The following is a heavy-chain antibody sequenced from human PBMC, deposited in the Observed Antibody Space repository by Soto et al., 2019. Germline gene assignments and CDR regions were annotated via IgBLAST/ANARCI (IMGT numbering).Heavy chain of an antibody. Sequence: GGSLRLSCAASGFTFTRYSMNWVRQAPGKGLEWVSSISSTTNYIYYADSVKGRFTISRDNSKNTLYLQMNSLRAEDTAVYYCATIVGATNYYGMDVWGQGTTVTVSS. CDR1: GFTFTRYS. V-gene: IGHV3-21*01. CDR2: ISSTTNYI. D-gene: IGHD1-26*01. CDR3: ATIVGATNYYGMDV. J-gene: IGHJ6*02.